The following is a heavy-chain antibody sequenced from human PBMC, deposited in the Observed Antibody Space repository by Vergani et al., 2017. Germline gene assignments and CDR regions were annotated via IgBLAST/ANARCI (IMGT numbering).Heavy chain of an antibody. CDR3: ARSKYYYDSSGYYTTRYYYYYGMDV. CDR2: IIPIFGSA. CDR1: GGTFSSYA. Sequence: QVQLVQSGAEVKKPGSSVKVSCKASGGTFSSYAISWVRQAPGQGLEWMGGIIPIFGSANYAQKFQGRVTITADESTSTAYMELSSLRSEDTAVYYCARSKYYYDSSGYYTTRYYYYYGMDVWGQGTTVTVSS. D-gene: IGHD3-22*01. J-gene: IGHJ6*02. V-gene: IGHV1-69*01.